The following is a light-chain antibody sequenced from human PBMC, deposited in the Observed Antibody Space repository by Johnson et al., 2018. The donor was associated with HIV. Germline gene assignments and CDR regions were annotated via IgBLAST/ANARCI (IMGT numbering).Light chain of an antibody. Sequence: QSVLTQPPSVSGAPGQRVTISCTGSSSNIGAGYDVHWYQQFPGTAPKLLIYENNKRPSGIPDRFSGSKSGTSATLGITGLQTGDEADYYCGTWDSSLSAYVFGTGTKVTVL. CDR3: GTWDSSLSAYV. CDR2: ENN. J-gene: IGLJ1*01. CDR1: SSNIGAGYD. V-gene: IGLV1-51*02.